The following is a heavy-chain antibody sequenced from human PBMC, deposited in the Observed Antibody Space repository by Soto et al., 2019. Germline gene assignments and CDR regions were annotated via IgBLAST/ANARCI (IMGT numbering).Heavy chain of an antibody. CDR2: ISGSGGST. D-gene: IGHD2-15*01. V-gene: IGHV3-23*04. J-gene: IGHJ4*02. Sequence: EVQLVESGGGLVQPGRSLRLSCAASGFTFSSYAMSWVRQAPGKGLEWVSAISGSGGSTYYADSVKGRFTISRDNSKNTQYLQMNSLRAEDTAEYYCAKLEYCSGGSCSNYWGQGTLVTVSS. CDR3: AKLEYCSGGSCSNY. CDR1: GFTFSSYA.